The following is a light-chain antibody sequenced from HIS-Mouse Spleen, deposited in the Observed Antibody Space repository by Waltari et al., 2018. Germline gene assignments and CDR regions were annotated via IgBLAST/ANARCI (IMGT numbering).Light chain of an antibody. J-gene: IGLJ2*01. V-gene: IGLV1-47*01. CDR2: RNN. CDR1: SPNIGSNY. CDR3: AAWDDSLSGV. Sequence: QSVLTQPPSASGTPGQRVTISCSGSSPNIGSNYVNWYQQPPGTAPKLLIYRNNQRPSGVPDRFSGSKSGTSASLAISGLRSEDEADYYCAAWDDSLSGVFGGGTKLTVL.